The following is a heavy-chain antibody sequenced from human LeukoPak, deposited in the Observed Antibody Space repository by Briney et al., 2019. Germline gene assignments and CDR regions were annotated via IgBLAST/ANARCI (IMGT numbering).Heavy chain of an antibody. CDR3: ARGKWLFFDY. D-gene: IGHD3-22*01. CDR2: IYSGGST. CDR1: GFTVSTNY. V-gene: IGHV3-53*01. J-gene: IGHJ4*02. Sequence: GGSLRLSCAASGFTVSTNYMSWVRRAQGKGLEWVSVIYSGGSTYYADSVKGRFTISRDNSKNTLYLQMNRLIAEDTAVYYRARGKWLFFDYWGQGTLVTVSS.